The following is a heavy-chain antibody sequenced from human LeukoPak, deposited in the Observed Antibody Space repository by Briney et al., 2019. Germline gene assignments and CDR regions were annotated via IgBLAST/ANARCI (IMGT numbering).Heavy chain of an antibody. CDR3: ASTPDFWSGYYFDY. Sequence: ASVKVSCKASGGTSSSYAISWVRQAPGQGLEWMGGIIPIFGTANYAQKFQGRVTITADESTSTAYMELSSLRSEDTAVYYCASTPDFWSGYYFDYWGQGTLVTVSS. V-gene: IGHV1-69*13. CDR2: IIPIFGTA. CDR1: GGTSSSYA. D-gene: IGHD3-3*01. J-gene: IGHJ4*02.